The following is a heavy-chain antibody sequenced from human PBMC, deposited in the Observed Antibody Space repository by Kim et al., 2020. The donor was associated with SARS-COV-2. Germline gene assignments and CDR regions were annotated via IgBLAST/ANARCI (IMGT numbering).Heavy chain of an antibody. J-gene: IGHJ4*02. Sequence: ASVKVSCKASGYTFTGYYLHWVRQAPGKGLEWMGRINPNGGGTNYAQKFQGRGTMTRDTSISKAYMALSSLISDDTAVYYCARGEMGIAVSNYWGQGTLVTVSS. CDR2: INPNGGGT. CDR3: ARGEMGIAVSNY. CDR1: GYTFTGYY. D-gene: IGHD6-19*01. V-gene: IGHV1-2*06.